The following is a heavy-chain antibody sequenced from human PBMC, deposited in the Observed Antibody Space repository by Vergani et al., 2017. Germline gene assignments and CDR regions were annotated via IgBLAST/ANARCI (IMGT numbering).Heavy chain of an antibody. J-gene: IGHJ6*02. D-gene: IGHD2-15*01. V-gene: IGHV4-59*01. Sequence: QVQLQESGPGLVKPSETLSLTCTVSGGSISSYYWSWIRQPPGKGLEWIGYIYYSGSTNYNPSLKSRVTISVDTSKNQFSLKLSSVTAADTAVYYCARWVDQYYYYYGMDVWGQGTTVTVSS. CDR3: ARWVDQYYYYYGMDV. CDR1: GGSISSYY. CDR2: IYYSGST.